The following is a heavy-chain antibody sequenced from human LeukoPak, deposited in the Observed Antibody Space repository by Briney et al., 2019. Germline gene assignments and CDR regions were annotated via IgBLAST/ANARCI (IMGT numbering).Heavy chain of an antibody. CDR3: ARHFVVVPAAIGWFDP. J-gene: IGHJ5*02. D-gene: IGHD2-2*02. CDR2: IYYSGST. CDR1: GGSISSYY. V-gene: IGHV4-39*01. Sequence: SETLSLTCTVSGGSISSYYWGWIRQPPGKGLEWIGSIYYSGSTYYNPSLKSRVAISVDTSKNQFSLKLSSVTAADTAVYYCARHFVVVPAAIGWFDPWGQGTLVTVSS.